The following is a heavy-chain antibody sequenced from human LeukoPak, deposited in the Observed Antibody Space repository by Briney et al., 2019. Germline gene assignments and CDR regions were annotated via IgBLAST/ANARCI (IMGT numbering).Heavy chain of an antibody. CDR2: IYSGGST. J-gene: IGHJ6*02. CDR1: GFTVSSNY. CDR3: ARDRFPYCSSTSCYIYYGMDV. D-gene: IGHD2-2*02. Sequence: GGSLRLSCAASGFTVSSNYVSWVRQAPGKGLEWVSVIYSGGSTYYADSVKGRFTISRDNSKNTLYLQMNSLRAEDTAVYYCARDRFPYCSSTSCYIYYGMDVWGQGTTVTVSS. V-gene: IGHV3-53*01.